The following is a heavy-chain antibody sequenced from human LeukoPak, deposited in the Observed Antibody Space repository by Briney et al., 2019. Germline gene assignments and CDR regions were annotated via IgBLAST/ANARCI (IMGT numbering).Heavy chain of an antibody. CDR3: ARESSHGYSYGPDY. CDR2: ISAYNGNT. V-gene: IGHV1-18*04. CDR1: GYTFTGYY. D-gene: IGHD5-18*01. J-gene: IGHJ4*02. Sequence: GASVKVSCKASGYTFTGYYMHWVRQAPGQGLEWMGWISAYNGNTNYAQKLQGRVTMTTDTSTSTAYMELRSLRSDDTAVYYCARESSHGYSYGPDYWGQGTLVTVSS.